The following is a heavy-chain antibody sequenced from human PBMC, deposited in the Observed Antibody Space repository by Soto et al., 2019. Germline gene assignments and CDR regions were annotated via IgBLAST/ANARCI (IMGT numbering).Heavy chain of an antibody. D-gene: IGHD6-19*01. CDR3: AKGPTNSSGRDY. J-gene: IGHJ4*02. V-gene: IGHV3-30*18. CDR2: ISYDGSNK. Sequence: QVQLVESGGGVVQPGRSLRLSCAASGFTFSSYGMHWVRQAPGKGLEWVAVISYDGSNKYYADSVKGRFTISRDNSKNTLYLQMNSLRAEDTAVYYCAKGPTNSSGRDYWGQGTLVTVSS. CDR1: GFTFSSYG.